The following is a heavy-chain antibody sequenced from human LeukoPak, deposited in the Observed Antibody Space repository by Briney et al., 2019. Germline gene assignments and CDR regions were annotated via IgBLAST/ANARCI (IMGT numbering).Heavy chain of an antibody. Sequence: GGSLRLSCAASGFTFSSYAMHWVRQAPGKGLEWVAVISYDGSNKYYADSVKGRFTISRDNSKNTLYLQMNSLRAEDTAVYYCAREKGKVDETVFDYWGQGTLVTVSS. CDR2: ISYDGSNK. J-gene: IGHJ4*02. V-gene: IGHV3-30-3*01. CDR1: GFTFSSYA. D-gene: IGHD4-23*01. CDR3: AREKGKVDETVFDY.